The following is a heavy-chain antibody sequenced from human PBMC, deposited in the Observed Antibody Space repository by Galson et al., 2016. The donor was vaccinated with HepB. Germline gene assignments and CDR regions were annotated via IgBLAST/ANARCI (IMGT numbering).Heavy chain of an antibody. CDR3: ARGGYGWVQLIDF. CDR1: GGSISSGGYY. J-gene: IGHJ4*02. CDR2: FYYSGST. Sequence: TLSLTCTVAGGSISSGGYYWSWIRQHPGKGLEWIGYFYYSGSTYYNPSLKSRVTISVDTSKNQFSLKLSSVTAADTAVYYCARGGYGWVQLIDFWGQGTLVTVSS. V-gene: IGHV4-31*03. D-gene: IGHD1-1*01.